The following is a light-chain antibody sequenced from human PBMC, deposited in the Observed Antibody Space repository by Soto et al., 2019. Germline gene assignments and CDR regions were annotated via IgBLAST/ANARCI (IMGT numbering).Light chain of an antibody. J-gene: IGLJ2*01. V-gene: IGLV7-46*01. Sequence: QAVVTQEPSVTVSPGGTVTLTCASTTGPVTSDRYPYWFQQKPGQAPRTLIYDTANKHSWTPARFSGSLLGGKAALTLSGTQTDDEADYYCLLSYSDGAVFGGGTQLTVL. CDR1: TGPVTSDRY. CDR2: DTA. CDR3: LLSYSDGAV.